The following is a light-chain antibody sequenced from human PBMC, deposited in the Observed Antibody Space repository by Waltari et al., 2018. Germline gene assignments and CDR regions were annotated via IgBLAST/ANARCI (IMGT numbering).Light chain of an antibody. CDR2: KIS. CDR3: MQGTHWPWT. CDR1: QGLVFSDGNIY. Sequence: DVVLTQSPPSLPVTLGQPASISCRSSQGLVFSDGNIYLNWFHQRPGQSPRRLIYKISDRDSGGPDRFSGSGSGTEFTLKISRVEAEDVGVYYCMQGTHWPWTFGQGTKVEI. V-gene: IGKV2-30*01. J-gene: IGKJ1*01.